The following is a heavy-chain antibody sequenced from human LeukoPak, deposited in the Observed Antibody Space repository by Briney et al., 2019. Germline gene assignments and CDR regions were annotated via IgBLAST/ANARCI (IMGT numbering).Heavy chain of an antibody. CDR2: ISDSGGST. Sequence: GGSLRLSCAASGFTFSSYAMSWVRQAPGKGLEWVSAISDSGGSTYHADSVKGRFTISRDYATNSLYLQMNSLRAEDTAVYYCAASGYDLDWYFDLWGRGTLVTVSS. CDR3: AASGYDLDWYFDL. D-gene: IGHD5-12*01. J-gene: IGHJ2*01. CDR1: GFTFSSYA. V-gene: IGHV3-23*01.